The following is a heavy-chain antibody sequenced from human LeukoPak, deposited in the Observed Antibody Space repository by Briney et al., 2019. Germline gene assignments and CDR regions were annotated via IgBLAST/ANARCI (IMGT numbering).Heavy chain of an antibody. Sequence: PSETLSLTCTVSGYSISSGYYWGWIRQPPGKGLEWIGSIYYSGSTYYNPSLKSRVTISVDTSKNQFSLKLSSVTAADTAVYYCARGRSSGWYEDYWGQGTLVTVSS. CDR2: IYYSGST. D-gene: IGHD6-19*01. CDR3: ARGRSSGWYEDY. CDR1: GYSISSGYY. V-gene: IGHV4-38-2*02. J-gene: IGHJ4*02.